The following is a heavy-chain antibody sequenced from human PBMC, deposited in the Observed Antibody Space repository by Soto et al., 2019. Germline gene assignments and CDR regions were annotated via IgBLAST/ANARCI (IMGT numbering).Heavy chain of an antibody. CDR2: INHSGST. CDR3: ARTFMDTRGYSYGYGP. CDR1: GGSFSGYY. Sequence: KTSETLSLTCAVYGGSFSGYYWSWIRQHPGKGLEWIGEINHSGSTNYNPSLKSRVTISVDTSKNQFSLKLSSVTAADTAVYYCARTFMDTRGYSYGYGPWGQGTLVTVSS. D-gene: IGHD5-18*01. V-gene: IGHV4-34*01. J-gene: IGHJ4*02.